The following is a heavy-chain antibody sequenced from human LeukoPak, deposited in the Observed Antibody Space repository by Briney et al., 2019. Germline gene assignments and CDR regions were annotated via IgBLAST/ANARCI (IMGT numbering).Heavy chain of an antibody. Sequence: SETLSLTCIVSGDSISNYFWSWIRQPPGKGLEWIGYIYFNGSIYHSGSTAYNPSLKSRVTISLDSSKKHFPLHLTSVTAAHTAIYYCARDSAVDNFFDYWGLGTLVTVSS. CDR3: ARDSAVDNFFDY. J-gene: IGHJ4*02. CDR1: GDSISNYF. CDR2: IYFNGSIYHSGST. D-gene: IGHD5-18*01. V-gene: IGHV4-59*01.